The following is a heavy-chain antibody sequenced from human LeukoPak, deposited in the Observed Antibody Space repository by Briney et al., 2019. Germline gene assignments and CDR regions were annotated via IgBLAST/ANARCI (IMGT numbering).Heavy chain of an antibody. CDR2: IYTSGST. D-gene: IGHD3-3*01. CDR1: GGSISSYY. CDR3: AGEGGGDFWSGYYLVYY. V-gene: IGHV4-4*07. J-gene: IGHJ4*02. Sequence: NPSETLSLTCTVSGGSISSYYWSWIRQPAGKGLEWIGRIYTSGSTNYNPSLKSRVTMSVDTSKNQFSLKLSSVTAADTAVSYCAGEGGGDFWSGYYLVYYWGQGTLVTVSS.